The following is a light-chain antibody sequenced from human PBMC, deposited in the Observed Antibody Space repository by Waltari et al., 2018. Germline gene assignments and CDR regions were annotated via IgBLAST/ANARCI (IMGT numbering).Light chain of an antibody. CDR1: QRVTSDY. CDR3: QQYGNSPLIT. Sequence: EIVLTQSPGTLSLSPGERATLSCRASQRVTSDYLAWYQQRTGQAPTLLIYGASSRATGIPDRFSGSGSGTDFTLTISRLEPEDFAVYYCQQYGNSPLITFGQGTRLEIK. V-gene: IGKV3-20*01. J-gene: IGKJ5*01. CDR2: GAS.